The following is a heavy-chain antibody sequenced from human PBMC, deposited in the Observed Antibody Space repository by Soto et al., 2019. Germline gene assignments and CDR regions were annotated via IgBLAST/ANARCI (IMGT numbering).Heavy chain of an antibody. CDR1: GGSFSGYY. CDR2: IFYSGTT. Sequence: SETLSLTCAVYGGSFSGYYWSWIRQTPGKGLEWIGHIFYSGTTYYNPSLKSRLTISVDTSKNHFSLRLTSVTAADTAVYYCARDLWVEPELYYYGMDVWGQGTTVTVSS. D-gene: IGHD1-1*01. J-gene: IGHJ6*02. V-gene: IGHV4-30-4*01. CDR3: ARDLWVEPELYYYGMDV.